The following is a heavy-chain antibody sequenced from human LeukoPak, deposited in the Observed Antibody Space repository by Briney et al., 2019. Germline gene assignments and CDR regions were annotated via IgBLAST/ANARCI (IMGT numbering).Heavy chain of an antibody. J-gene: IGHJ3*02. Sequence: ASVKVSCKASGGTFSSYAISWVRQAPGQGLEWMGGIIPIFGTANYAQKFQGRVTITADESTSTAYMELSSLRSEDTAVYYCASPEWELGDAFDIWGQGTMVTVSS. CDR2: IIPIFGTA. CDR1: GGTFSSYA. CDR3: ASPEWELGDAFDI. D-gene: IGHD1-26*01. V-gene: IGHV1-69*13.